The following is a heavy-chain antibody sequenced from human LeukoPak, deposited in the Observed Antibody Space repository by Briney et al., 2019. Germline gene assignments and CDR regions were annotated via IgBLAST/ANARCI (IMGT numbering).Heavy chain of an antibody. Sequence: GGSLRLSCAASGNYWMHWVRQAPGKGLVWVSHINSDGSWTSYADSVKGRFTISRDNSKNTLYLQMNSLRAEDTAVYYCAKSGCSSTSCYSILSGWLDPWGQGTLVTVSS. D-gene: IGHD2-2*02. J-gene: IGHJ5*02. CDR1: GNYW. V-gene: IGHV3-74*01. CDR3: AKSGCSSTSCYSILSGWLDP. CDR2: INSDGSWT.